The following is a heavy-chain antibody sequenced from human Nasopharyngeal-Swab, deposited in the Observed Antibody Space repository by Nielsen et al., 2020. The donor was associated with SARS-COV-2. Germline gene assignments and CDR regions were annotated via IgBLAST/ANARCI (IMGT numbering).Heavy chain of an antibody. CDR1: GFTFSSYW. D-gene: IGHD3-10*01. Sequence: GESLKISCAASGFTFSSYWMHWVRQAPGKGLVWVSRINSDGSSTRYADSVKGRFTISRDNAKNTLYLQMNSLRAEDTAVYYCARNSAGWFGQLYYYYGMDVWGQGTTVTVSS. CDR3: ARNSAGWFGQLYYYYGMDV. V-gene: IGHV3-74*01. CDR2: INSDGSST. J-gene: IGHJ6*02.